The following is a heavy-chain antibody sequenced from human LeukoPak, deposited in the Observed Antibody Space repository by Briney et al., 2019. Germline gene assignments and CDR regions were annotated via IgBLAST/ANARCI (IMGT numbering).Heavy chain of an antibody. D-gene: IGHD2-2*01. Sequence: GASVKVSCKASGYTFTSYGISWVRQAPGQGLEWMGWISAYNGNSNYAQKFQGRVTMTTDTSTSTGYMELRSLRSDDTAVYYCARGEDCSSTSCYLYSNYWGQGTLVTVSS. V-gene: IGHV1-18*01. CDR2: ISAYNGNS. J-gene: IGHJ4*02. CDR3: ARGEDCSSTSCYLYSNY. CDR1: GYTFTSYG.